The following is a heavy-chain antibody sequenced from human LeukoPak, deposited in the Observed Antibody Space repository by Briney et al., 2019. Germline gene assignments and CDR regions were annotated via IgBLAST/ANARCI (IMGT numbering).Heavy chain of an antibody. CDR3: ARLADSSGYYYPRGDY. CDR1: GFTFDDYG. Sequence: GGSLRLSCAASGFTFDDYGMSWVRQAPGKGLEWVSGINWNGGSTVYADSVKGRFTISRDNAKNSLYLQMNSLRAEDTAVYYCARLADSSGYYYPRGDYWGQGTLVTVSS. V-gene: IGHV3-20*04. D-gene: IGHD3-22*01. J-gene: IGHJ4*02. CDR2: INWNGGST.